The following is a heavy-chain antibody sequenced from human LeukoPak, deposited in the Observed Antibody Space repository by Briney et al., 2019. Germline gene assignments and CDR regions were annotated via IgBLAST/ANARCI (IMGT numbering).Heavy chain of an antibody. D-gene: IGHD3-10*01. V-gene: IGHV1-69*13. CDR3: ARDYYGSGSSLEGFDY. Sequence: GASVEVSCKASGGTFSSYAISWVRQAPGQGLEWMGGIIPIFGTANYAQKFQGRVTITADESTSTAYMELSSLRSEDTAVYYCARDYYGSGSSLEGFDYWGQGTLVTVSS. CDR1: GGTFSSYA. CDR2: IIPIFGTA. J-gene: IGHJ4*02.